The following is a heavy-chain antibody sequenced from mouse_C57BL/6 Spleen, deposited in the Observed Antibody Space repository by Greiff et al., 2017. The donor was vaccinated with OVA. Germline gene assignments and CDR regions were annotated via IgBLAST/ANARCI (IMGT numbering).Heavy chain of an antibody. CDR1: GFTFSDYY. V-gene: IGHV5-16*01. CDR2: INYDGSST. CDR3: ARTAVVGYFDV. J-gene: IGHJ1*03. D-gene: IGHD1-1*01. Sequence: EVQRVESEGGLVQPGRSMKLSCTASGFTFSDYYMAWVRQVPEKGLEWVANINYDGSSTYYLDSLKSRFIISRDNAKNILYLQMSSLKSEDTATYYCARTAVVGYFDVWGTGTTVTVSS.